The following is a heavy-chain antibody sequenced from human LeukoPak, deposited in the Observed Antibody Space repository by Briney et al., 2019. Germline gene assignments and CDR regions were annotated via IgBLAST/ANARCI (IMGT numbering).Heavy chain of an antibody. J-gene: IGHJ6*04. CDR3: ARMPRGPDV. CDR2: IKQDGSEK. V-gene: IGHV3-7*01. CDR1: GFTFSSYG. D-gene: IGHD2-2*01. Sequence: GGSLRLSCAASGFTFSSYGMHWVRQAPGKGLGWVASIKQDGSEKYYVDSMKVRFTISRDNAKNSLYLQMSSLRAEDTAVYYCARMPRGPDVWGKGTTVTVSS.